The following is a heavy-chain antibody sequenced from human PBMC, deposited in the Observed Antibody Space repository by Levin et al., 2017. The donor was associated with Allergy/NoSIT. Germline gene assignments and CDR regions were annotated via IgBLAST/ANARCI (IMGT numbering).Heavy chain of an antibody. D-gene: IGHD3-10*01. CDR1: RFTFSSYA. V-gene: IGHV3-23*01. Sequence: GGSLRLSCAASRFTFSSYAMSWVRQAPGKGLEWISGISGSGGATYYADSVKGRFTISRDNSKNTLYLQMTTLRAEDTALYYCAKDPLTLLRGVEQLWGQGTRVTVSS. CDR3: AKDPLTLLRGVEQL. CDR2: ISGSGGAT. J-gene: IGHJ4*01.